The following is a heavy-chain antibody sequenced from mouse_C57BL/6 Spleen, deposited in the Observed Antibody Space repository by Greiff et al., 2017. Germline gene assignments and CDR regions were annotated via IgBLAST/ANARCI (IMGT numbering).Heavy chain of an antibody. CDR3: ARHGLRYWYFDV. CDR1: GFTFSSYG. J-gene: IGHJ1*03. CDR2: ISSGGSYT. Sequence: EVQLVESGGDLVKPGGSLKLSCAASGFTFSSYGMSWVRQTPDKRLEWVATISSGGSYTYYPDSVKGRFTISRDNAKNTLYLQMSSLKSEDTAMYYCARHGLRYWYFDVWGTGTTVTVSS. D-gene: IGHD1-1*01. V-gene: IGHV5-6*01.